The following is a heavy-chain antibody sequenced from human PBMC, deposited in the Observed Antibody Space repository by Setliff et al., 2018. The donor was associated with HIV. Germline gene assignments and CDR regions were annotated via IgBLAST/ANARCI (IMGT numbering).Heavy chain of an antibody. J-gene: IGHJ4*02. D-gene: IGHD1-1*01. Sequence: GGSLRLSCAVSGFTFSNYWMSWVRQAPGKGLEWVASIKQDGNEKYYMDSVKGRFTISRDDLKNSLYLLMNSLRAENTAVYYCARYLWSNAPRDYWGQGTLVTVSS. CDR1: GFTFSNYW. V-gene: IGHV3-7*01. CDR2: IKQDGNEK. CDR3: ARYLWSNAPRDY.